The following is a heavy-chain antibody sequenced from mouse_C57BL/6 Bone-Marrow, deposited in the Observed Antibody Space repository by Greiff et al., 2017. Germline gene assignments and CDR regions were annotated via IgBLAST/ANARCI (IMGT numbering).Heavy chain of an antibody. J-gene: IGHJ1*03. D-gene: IGHD1-1*01. CDR3: TSSLMYYGTND. CDR1: GFNIKDYY. Sequence: VQLQQSGAELVKPGASVKLSCTASGFNIKDYYIHWVQQRTEQGLEWIGRIDPEDGETTYAQNFQDKATITADTSSNTAYLQLSSLTSEDTAVYYCTSSLMYYGTNDWGTVTTVTVSS. CDR2: IDPEDGET. V-gene: IGHV14-2*01.